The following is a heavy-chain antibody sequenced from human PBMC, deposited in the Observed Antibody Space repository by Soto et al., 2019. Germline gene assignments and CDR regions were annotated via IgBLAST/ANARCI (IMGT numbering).Heavy chain of an antibody. CDR1: GGTFSSYA. Sequence: QVQLVQSGAEVKKPGSSVKVSCKASGGTFSSYAISWVRQAPGQGLEWMGGIIPIFGSANYAQKFQGRVTITADESTSTAYRELSSLRSEDTAVYYCASKVARYYYYYGMDVWGQGTTVTVSS. D-gene: IGHD5-12*01. V-gene: IGHV1-69*01. J-gene: IGHJ6*02. CDR3: ASKVARYYYYYGMDV. CDR2: IIPIFGSA.